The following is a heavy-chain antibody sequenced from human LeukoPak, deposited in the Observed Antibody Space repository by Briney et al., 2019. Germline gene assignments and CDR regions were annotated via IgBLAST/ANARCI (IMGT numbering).Heavy chain of an antibody. Sequence: GGSLRLSCAVSGFTFSSYAMHWVRQAPGKGLEWVAVISYDGSNKYYADSVKGRFTISRDNFKNTLYLQMNSLRAEDTAVYYSARDGATAGTVTTHPSDYWGQGTLVTVSS. J-gene: IGHJ4*02. CDR3: ARDGATAGTVTTHPSDY. D-gene: IGHD4-17*01. CDR2: ISYDGSNK. CDR1: GFTFSSYA. V-gene: IGHV3-30*04.